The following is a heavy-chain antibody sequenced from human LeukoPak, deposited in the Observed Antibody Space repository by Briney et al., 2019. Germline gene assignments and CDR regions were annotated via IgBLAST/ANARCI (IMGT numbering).Heavy chain of an antibody. Sequence: GGSLRLSCAAFGFTFTKYWMSWVRLAPGKGLEWVATINQDGSEKYFVDSVKGRFTISRDNAKNSLYLQMNSLRAEDTAVYYCARVRGYDTSDFDYWGQGTLVTVSS. CDR3: ARVRGYDTSDFDY. CDR1: GFTFTKYW. V-gene: IGHV3-7*05. CDR2: INQDGSEK. D-gene: IGHD3-22*01. J-gene: IGHJ4*02.